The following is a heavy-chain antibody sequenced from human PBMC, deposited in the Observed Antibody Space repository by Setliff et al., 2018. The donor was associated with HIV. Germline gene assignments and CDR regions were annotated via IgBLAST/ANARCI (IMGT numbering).Heavy chain of an antibody. D-gene: IGHD3-3*01. J-gene: IGHJ3*02. Sequence: ASVKVSCKASGYTFTGCYMHWVRQAPGQGPEWLGRINPKSGGTRYAQKFQGRVSMTRDTAISTAYMELSRLRSDDSAVYYCARLPFITIFGVLNGDDGFDIWGQGTMVTVSS. CDR1: GYTFTGCY. CDR3: ARLPFITIFGVLNGDDGFDI. V-gene: IGHV1-2*06. CDR2: INPKSGGT.